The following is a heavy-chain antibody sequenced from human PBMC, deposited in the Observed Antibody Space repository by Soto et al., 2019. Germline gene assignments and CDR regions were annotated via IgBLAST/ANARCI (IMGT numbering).Heavy chain of an antibody. Sequence: TGGSLRLSCVGSGFTFSSYGMHWVRQAPGKGLECVAVISDTGSSHYYAASMEGRFTISRENSKNTLSLHMDRLRVEDTAVYYCAKDRGGDCPDNSCYFGADYWGQGTPVTVSS. V-gene: IGHV3-30*18. CDR2: ISDTGSSH. D-gene: IGHD2-2*01. J-gene: IGHJ4*02. CDR3: AKDRGGDCPDNSCYFGADY. CDR1: GFTFSSYG.